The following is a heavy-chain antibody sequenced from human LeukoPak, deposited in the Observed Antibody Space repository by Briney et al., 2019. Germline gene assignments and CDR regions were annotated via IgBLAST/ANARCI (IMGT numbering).Heavy chain of an antibody. CDR3: ARGRDLFDS. CDR2: ISSSSATI. V-gene: IGHV3-48*04. Sequence: QPGGSLRLSCVASGFTFNTYSMNWFRQAPGKGLEWISYISSSSATIYYADSVKGRFTISRDNAKNSLYLQMNSLRVEDTAVYYCARGRDLFDSWGQGTLVIDSS. CDR1: GFTFNTYS. J-gene: IGHJ4*02.